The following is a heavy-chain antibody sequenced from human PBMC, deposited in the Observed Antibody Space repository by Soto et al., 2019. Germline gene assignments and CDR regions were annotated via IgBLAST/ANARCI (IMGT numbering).Heavy chain of an antibody. Sequence: GGSLRLSCAASGFTFSDYYMSWIRQAPGKGLEWVSYISSSGSTIYYADSVKGRFTISRDSAKNSLYLQMNSLRAEDTAVYYCASSHSSGPLGYWGQGTLVTVSS. CDR3: ASSHSSGPLGY. V-gene: IGHV3-11*01. J-gene: IGHJ4*02. CDR2: ISSSGSTI. CDR1: GFTFSDYY. D-gene: IGHD6-19*01.